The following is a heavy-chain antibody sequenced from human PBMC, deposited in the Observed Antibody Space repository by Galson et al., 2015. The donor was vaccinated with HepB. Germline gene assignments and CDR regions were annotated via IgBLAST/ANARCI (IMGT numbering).Heavy chain of an antibody. D-gene: IGHD2-21*01. CDR1: GFTFSSYS. Sequence: SLRPSCAASGFTFSSYSMNWVRQAPGKGLEWVSYISSSSSTIYYADSVKGRFTISRDNAKNSLYLQMNSLRAEDTAVYYCARDPYSGGYCGGDCYNHAFDYWGQGTLVTVSS. CDR2: ISSSSSTI. J-gene: IGHJ4*02. CDR3: ARDPYSGGYCGGDCYNHAFDY. V-gene: IGHV3-48*01.